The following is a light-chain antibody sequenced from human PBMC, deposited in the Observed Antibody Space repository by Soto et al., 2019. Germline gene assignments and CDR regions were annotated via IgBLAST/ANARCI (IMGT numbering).Light chain of an antibody. Sequence: QSVLTQPPSASGTPGQRVSISCSGSDSNIGDNAVNWFQQLPGTAPKLLIYSNRQRPSGVPDRFSGSKSGTSASRAISGLQSEDEAVYFCATWDDSLNGRVFGGGTKLTVL. CDR3: ATWDDSLNGRV. CDR2: SNR. CDR1: DSNIGDNA. J-gene: IGLJ3*02. V-gene: IGLV1-44*01.